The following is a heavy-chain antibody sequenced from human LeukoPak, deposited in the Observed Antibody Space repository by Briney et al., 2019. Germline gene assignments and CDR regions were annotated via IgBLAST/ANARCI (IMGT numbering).Heavy chain of an antibody. Sequence: ASVKVSCKASGYTFTNYYMHWVRQAPGQGLEWMGWINPNSGGTNYAQKFQSRVTMTRDTSISTAYMELSRLRSDDTAVFYCARDSAVAGTHWGQGTLVTVSS. CDR1: GYTFTNYY. D-gene: IGHD6-19*01. V-gene: IGHV1-2*02. CDR3: ARDSAVAGTH. J-gene: IGHJ4*02. CDR2: INPNSGGT.